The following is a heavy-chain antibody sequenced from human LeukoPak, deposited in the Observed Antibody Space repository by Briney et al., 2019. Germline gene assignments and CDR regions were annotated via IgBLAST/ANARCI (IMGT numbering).Heavy chain of an antibody. J-gene: IGHJ4*02. CDR2: TYYRSKWYN. V-gene: IGHV6-1*01. Sequence: SQALSLTCAISGDSVSSNSAAWNWIRQSPSRGLEWLGRTYYRSKWYNDYAVSVKSRITINPDTSRNQFSLQLNSVTPEDTAVYYCARVLGSGSSFHYYFDCWGQGTLVTVSS. CDR3: ARVLGSGSSFHYYFDC. CDR1: GDSVSSNSAA. D-gene: IGHD3-10*02.